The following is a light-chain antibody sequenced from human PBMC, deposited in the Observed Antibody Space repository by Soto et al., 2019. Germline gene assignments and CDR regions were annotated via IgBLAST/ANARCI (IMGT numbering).Light chain of an antibody. V-gene: IGKV3-11*01. CDR1: QSVSSY. CDR2: DAS. Sequence: EIVLTQSPSTLSLSPGERATLSCRASQSVSSYLAWYQQKPGQAPRLLIYDASNRATGIPARFSGSGSGTDFTLTISSLEPEDFAVYYCQQRSKWPTIGQGTRLEIK. CDR3: QQRSKWPT. J-gene: IGKJ5*01.